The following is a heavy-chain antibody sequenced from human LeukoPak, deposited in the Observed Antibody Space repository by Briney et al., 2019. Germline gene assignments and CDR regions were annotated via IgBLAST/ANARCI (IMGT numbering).Heavy chain of an antibody. J-gene: IGHJ6*04. D-gene: IGHD4-17*01. CDR2: INAGNGNT. CDR3: ASDYGDHGYYYYGMDV. Sequence: ASVKVSCKASGYTLTSYAMHWVRQAPGQRLEWMGWINAGNGNTKYSQKFQGRVTITRDTSASTAYMELSSLRSEDTAVYYCASDYGDHGYYYYGMDVWGKGTTVTVSS. V-gene: IGHV1-3*01. CDR1: GYTLTSYA.